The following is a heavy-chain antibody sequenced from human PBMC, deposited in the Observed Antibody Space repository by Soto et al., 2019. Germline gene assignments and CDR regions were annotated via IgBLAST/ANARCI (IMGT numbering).Heavy chain of an antibody. J-gene: IGHJ5*02. CDR3: ARDGCGSSSCYSQYNWFAP. D-gene: IGHD2-2*01. CDR2: SNTSGGTT. V-gene: IGHV1-46*01. CDR1: GYTFTNYY. Sequence: QVQVVQSGAEVKKPGSSVNISCKASGYTFTNYYMHWVRQAPGQGLEWMGRSNTSGGTTDYAQKSQGRVNMTTDTSTSTVYMELRSLKYEGTAVYYWARDGCGSSSCYSQYNWFAPWGQGCLLTVS.